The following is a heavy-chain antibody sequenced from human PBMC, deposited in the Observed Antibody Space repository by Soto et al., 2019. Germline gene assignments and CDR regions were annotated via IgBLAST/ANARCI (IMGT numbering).Heavy chain of an antibody. D-gene: IGHD3-22*01. Sequence: ASVKVSCKASGYTFTSYGISWVRQAPGQGLEWMGWIGAKSGNTYYAQKVQGRGPSTKDTPKNTAYMELRSLRSDDTAVYFCARDLYFSDSCGSYSNVCDIWGQGTRATV. CDR2: IGAKSGNT. V-gene: IGHV1-18*04. CDR1: GYTFTSYG. J-gene: IGHJ3*02. CDR3: ARDLYFSDSCGSYSNVCDI.